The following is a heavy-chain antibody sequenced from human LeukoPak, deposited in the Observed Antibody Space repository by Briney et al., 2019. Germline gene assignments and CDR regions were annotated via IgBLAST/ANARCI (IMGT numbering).Heavy chain of an antibody. CDR2: INSDGSST. D-gene: IGHD2-15*01. J-gene: IGHJ5*02. CDR1: GFTFSSYW. CDR3: ARGPRWYCSGGSCCSWFDP. Sequence: GGSLRLSCAASGFTFSSYWMHWVRQAPGKGLVWVSRINSDGSSTSYADSVKGRFTISRDNARNTLYLQMNSLRAEDTAVYYCARGPRWYCSGGSCCSWFDPWGQGTLVTVSS. V-gene: IGHV3-74*01.